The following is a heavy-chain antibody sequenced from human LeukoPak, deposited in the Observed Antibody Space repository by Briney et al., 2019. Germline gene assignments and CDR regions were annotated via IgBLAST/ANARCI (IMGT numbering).Heavy chain of an antibody. V-gene: IGHV4-30-4*01. CDR2: IYYSGST. CDR3: AGGNGSGSPVSVFDF. J-gene: IGHJ4*02. CDR1: GGSISGGDYY. D-gene: IGHD3-10*01. Sequence: SETLSLTCTVSGGSISGGDYYWSWIRQPPGKGLEWIGHIYYSGSTYYNPSLKSRVTISVDTSKNQFSLKLSSVTAADTAVYYCAGGNGSGSPVSVFDFWGQGTLVTVSS.